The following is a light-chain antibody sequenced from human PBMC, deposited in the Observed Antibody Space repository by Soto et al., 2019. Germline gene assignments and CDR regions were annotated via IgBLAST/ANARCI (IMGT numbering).Light chain of an antibody. V-gene: IGKV3-20*01. Sequence: EIVLTQSPGTLSLSPGERATLSCRASQSVYRNFLAWYQQKPGQAPRLLIYGASSRATGIPDRFSGSGSGTDFSLISSRLEPEDFAVYYCQQYGSSPSTFGPGTKEHIK. CDR1: QSVYRNF. CDR3: QQYGSSPST. CDR2: GAS. J-gene: IGKJ3*01.